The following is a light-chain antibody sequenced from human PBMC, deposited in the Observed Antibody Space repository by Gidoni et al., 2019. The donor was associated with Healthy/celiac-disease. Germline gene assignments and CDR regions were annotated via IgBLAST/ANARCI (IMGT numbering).Light chain of an antibody. CDR3: QQSYSTLCS. CDR2: AAS. V-gene: IGKV1-39*01. J-gene: IGKJ2*04. CDR1: QSISSY. Sequence: DIQMTQSPTSLSASVGDRVTITFRASQSISSYLNWYQQKPGKAPKLLIYAASSLQSGVPSRFSVSGSGTDFTLTISSLQPEDFATYYCQQSYSTLCSFGQGTKLEIK.